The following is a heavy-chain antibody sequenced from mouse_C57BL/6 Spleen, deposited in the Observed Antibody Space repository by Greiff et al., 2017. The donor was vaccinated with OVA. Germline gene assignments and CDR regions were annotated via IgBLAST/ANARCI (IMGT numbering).Heavy chain of an antibody. CDR1: GFNIKDDY. CDR3: TTYYGSSYGY. CDR2: IDPENGDT. Sequence: VQLQQSGAELVRPGASVKLSCTASGFNIKDDYMHWVKQRPEQGLEWIGWIDPENGDTKYASKLQGRATITADTSSNTAYLQLSSLTSEDTAVYYCTTYYGSSYGYWGQGTTLTVSS. D-gene: IGHD1-1*01. V-gene: IGHV14-4*01. J-gene: IGHJ2*01.